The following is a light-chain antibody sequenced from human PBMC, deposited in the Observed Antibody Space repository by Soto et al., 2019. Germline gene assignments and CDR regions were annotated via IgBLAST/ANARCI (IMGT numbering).Light chain of an antibody. CDR3: QQSYSTSWT. J-gene: IGKJ1*01. Sequence: DIQMTQSPSSLSASVGDRVTITCRASQSISSYLTWYQQKPGKAPKLLIYAASSLQRGVPSRFSGRGSGTDFTLTISSLQPEDFATYDCQQSYSTSWTFGQGTKVEIK. V-gene: IGKV1-39*01. CDR1: QSISSY. CDR2: AAS.